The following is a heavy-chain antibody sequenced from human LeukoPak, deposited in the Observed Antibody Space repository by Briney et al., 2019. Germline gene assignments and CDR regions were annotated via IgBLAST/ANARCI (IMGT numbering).Heavy chain of an antibody. CDR1: GFTFSSYG. D-gene: IGHD2-2*03. CDR3: AKDGGYCSSTSCYPSSEYFDY. J-gene: IGHJ4*02. V-gene: IGHV3-30*02. Sequence: GGSLRLSCAASGFTFSSYGMHWVRKAPGKGLEWVAFIRYDGSNKYYADPVKGRFTISRDNSKNTLYLQMNSLRAEETAVYYCAKDGGYCSSTSCYPSSEYFDYWGQGTLVTVSS. CDR2: IRYDGSNK.